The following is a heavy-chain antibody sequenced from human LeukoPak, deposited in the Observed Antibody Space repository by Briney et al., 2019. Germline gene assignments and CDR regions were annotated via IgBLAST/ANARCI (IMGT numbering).Heavy chain of an antibody. D-gene: IGHD2-2*01. CDR3: ARASSSGETNTPPLDD. Sequence: SETLSLTCTVSGGSISSYYWSWIRQPPGKGLEWIGYIYYSGSTNYNPSLKSRVTISVDTSKNQFSLKLSSVTAADTAVYYFARASSSGETNTPPLDDWGHFTLVTVSS. CDR2: IYYSGST. CDR1: GGSISSYY. V-gene: IGHV4-59*01. J-gene: IGHJ1*01.